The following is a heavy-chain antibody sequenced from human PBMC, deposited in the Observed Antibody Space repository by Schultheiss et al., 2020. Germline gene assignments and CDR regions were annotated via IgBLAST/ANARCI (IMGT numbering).Heavy chain of an antibody. V-gene: IGHV3-30*18. CDR2: LSYDGSNE. J-gene: IGHJ4*02. Sequence: GGSLRLSCAASGWSFSAFGMHWLRQAPGKGLEWVAVLSYDGSNEYCVDSVKGRCTVSRDNSKNMLYLQMNSLRAEDTAVYYCVKGTQEYCTVETCYPLDYWGQGTLVTVSS. CDR1: GWSFSAFG. CDR3: VKGTQEYCTVETCYPLDY. D-gene: IGHD2-8*02.